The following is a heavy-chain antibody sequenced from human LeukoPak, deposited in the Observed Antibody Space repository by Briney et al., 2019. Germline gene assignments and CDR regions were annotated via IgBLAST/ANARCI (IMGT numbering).Heavy chain of an antibody. CDR3: ASSNYFDSSTYRFDY. D-gene: IGHD3-22*01. Sequence: SETLSLTCVVSGGSISRGGYSWSWIRQPPGKALEWIGQIYHSGATYYNPSLKSRVTMSVDRSMNEFSLKLTSVTAADTAVYYCASSNYFDSSTYRFDYWGQGTLVTVSS. V-gene: IGHV4-30-2*01. CDR2: IYHSGAT. CDR1: GGSISRGGYS. J-gene: IGHJ4*02.